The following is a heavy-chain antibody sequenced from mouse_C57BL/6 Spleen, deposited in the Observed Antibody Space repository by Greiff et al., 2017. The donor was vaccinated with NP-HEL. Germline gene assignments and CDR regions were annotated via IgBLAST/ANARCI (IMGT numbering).Heavy chain of an antibody. D-gene: IGHD4-1*01. CDR3: ACLNWDEGFAY. J-gene: IGHJ3*01. Sequence: QVQLQQSGAELVRPGTSVKLSCKASGYTFTSYWMHWVKQRPGQGLEWIGVIDPSDSYTNYNQKFKGKATLTVDTSSSTAYMQLSSLTSEDSAVYYCACLNWDEGFAYWGQGTLVTVSA. CDR1: GYTFTSYW. CDR2: IDPSDSYT. V-gene: IGHV1-59*01.